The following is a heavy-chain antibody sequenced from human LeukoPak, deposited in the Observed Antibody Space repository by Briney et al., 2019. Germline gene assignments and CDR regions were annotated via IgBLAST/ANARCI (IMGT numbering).Heavy chain of an antibody. V-gene: IGHV3-48*03. D-gene: IGHD4-23*01. CDR2: ISSSGSTI. Sequence: GGSLRLSCAASGFTFSSYEMNRVRQAPGKGLEWVSYISSSGSTIYYADSVKRRFTISSDNAKNSLYLQMDSLRAEDTAVDYWASLPRAVENYWGQGTLVTVSS. CDR3: ASLPRAVENY. CDR1: GFTFSSYE. J-gene: IGHJ4*02.